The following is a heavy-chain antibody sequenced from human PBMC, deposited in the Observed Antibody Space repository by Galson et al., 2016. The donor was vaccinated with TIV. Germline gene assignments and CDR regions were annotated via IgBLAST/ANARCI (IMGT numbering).Heavy chain of an antibody. D-gene: IGHD3-22*01. CDR2: FDPEAGGI. Sequence: SCKVSRYTLIEIAMHWVRQAPGKGLEWMGGFDPEAGGIIYAQKFQGRVTMTEGTSTDTAYMELSNLRSDDTAVYYRATVAWFPGLSLDSWGQGTLVTVSS. J-gene: IGHJ4*02. V-gene: IGHV1-24*01. CDR3: ATVAWFPGLSLDS. CDR1: RYTLIEIA.